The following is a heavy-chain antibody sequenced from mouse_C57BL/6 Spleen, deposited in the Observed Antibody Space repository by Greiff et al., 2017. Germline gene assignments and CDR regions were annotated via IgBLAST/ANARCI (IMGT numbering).Heavy chain of an antibody. D-gene: IGHD1-1*01. J-gene: IGHJ4*01. CDR2: IYPGDGDT. V-gene: IGHV1-82*01. CDR3: AREGNTTVVEDYAMDY. Sequence: VQLQQPGPELVKPGASVKISCKASGYAFSSSWMNWVKQRPGKGLEWIGRIYPGDGDTNYNGKFKGKATLTADKSSSTAYMQLSSLTSEDSAVYFCAREGNTTVVEDYAMDYWGQGTSVTVSS. CDR1: GYAFSSSW.